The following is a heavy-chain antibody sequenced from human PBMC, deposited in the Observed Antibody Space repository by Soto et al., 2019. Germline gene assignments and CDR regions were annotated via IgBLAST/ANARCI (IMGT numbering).Heavy chain of an antibody. D-gene: IGHD3-10*01. CDR2: INAGNGIA. CDR1: GYTFTSYA. V-gene: IGHV1-3*01. J-gene: IGHJ4*02. Sequence: ASVKVSCKASGYTFTSYAMHWVRQAPGQRLEWMGWINAGNGIANYAQKFQGRVTITADKSTSTAYMELSSLRSEDTAVYYCARDTYGSGSYLYWGQGTLVTVSS. CDR3: ARDTYGSGSYLY.